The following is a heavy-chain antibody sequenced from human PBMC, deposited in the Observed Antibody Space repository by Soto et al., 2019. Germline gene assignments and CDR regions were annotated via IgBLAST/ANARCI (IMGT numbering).Heavy chain of an antibody. V-gene: IGHV3-74*01. CDR3: ARGPSGWFGYDY. D-gene: IGHD6-19*01. CDR1: GCTFSSSW. CDR2: INSGASNT. J-gene: IGHJ4*02. Sequence: GGSLRLSCAASGCTFSSSWMHWVRQAPGKGLVWVSRINSGASNTNYADSVKGRFTISRDNAKNTLYLQMDSLTAEDTAVYYCARGPSGWFGYDYWGQGTLVTVSS.